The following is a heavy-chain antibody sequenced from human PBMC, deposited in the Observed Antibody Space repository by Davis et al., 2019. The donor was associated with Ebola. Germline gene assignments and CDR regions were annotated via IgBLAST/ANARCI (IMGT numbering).Heavy chain of an antibody. J-gene: IGHJ4*02. Sequence: MPSETLSLTCTVSGGSISSYYWSWIRQPPGKGLEWIGYIYYSGSTNYIPSLKSRVTISLDTSKNQFSLILRSVTAADTAVYFCASFRGYSNSFDYWGQGTLVTVSS. CDR3: ASFRGYSNSFDY. V-gene: IGHV4-59*01. CDR2: IYYSGST. CDR1: GGSISSYY. D-gene: IGHD4-11*01.